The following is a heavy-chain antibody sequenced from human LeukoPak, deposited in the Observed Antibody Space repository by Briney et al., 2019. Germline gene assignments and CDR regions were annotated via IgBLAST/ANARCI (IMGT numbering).Heavy chain of an antibody. D-gene: IGHD4-17*01. CDR2: IYYSGST. J-gene: IGHJ5*02. V-gene: IGHV4-39*07. CDR3: ARDRKGDDYGDLNWFDP. CDR1: GGSISSSSYY. Sequence: PSETLSLTCTVSGGSISSSSYYWGWIRQPPGKGLEWIGSIYYSGSTYYNPSLKSRVTISVDTSKNQFSLKLSSVTAADTAVYYCARDRKGDDYGDLNWFDPWGQGTLVTVSS.